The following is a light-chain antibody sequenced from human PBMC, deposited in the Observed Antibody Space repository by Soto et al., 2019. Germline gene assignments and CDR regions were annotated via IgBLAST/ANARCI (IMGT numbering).Light chain of an antibody. CDR1: QSVTSY. CDR2: DAS. Sequence: DILLTQPPATLSLSPGERAPLSCRASQSVTSYLAWYQQRPGQAPRLLINDASRRATGIPDRFSGSGSGTDFTLTISRLEPEDFAVYYCQQYGSSPRITLGQGTRLEIK. CDR3: QQYGSSPRIT. J-gene: IGKJ5*01. V-gene: IGKV3-20*01.